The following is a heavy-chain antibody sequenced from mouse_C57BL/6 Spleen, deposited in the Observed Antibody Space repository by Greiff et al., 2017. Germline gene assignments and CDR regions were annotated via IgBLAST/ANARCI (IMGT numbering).Heavy chain of an antibody. J-gene: IGHJ2*01. CDR3: ARTRGSSPFDY. D-gene: IGHD1-1*01. CDR1: GYTFTDYY. CDR2: INPNNGGT. Sequence: EVQLQQSGPELVKPGASVKISCKASGYTFTDYYMNWVKQSHGKSLEWIGDINPNNGGTSYNQKFKGKATLTVDKSSSTAYMELRSLTSEDSAVYYCARTRGSSPFDYWGQGTTLTVSS. V-gene: IGHV1-26*01.